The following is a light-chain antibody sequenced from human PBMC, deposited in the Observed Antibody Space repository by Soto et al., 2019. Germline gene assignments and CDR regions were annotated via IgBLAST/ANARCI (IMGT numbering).Light chain of an antibody. Sequence: DIQMTQSPSSLTATVGDRVTITCRASQSISSYLNWYQQKPAKAPKLLIYAASSLQSGVPSRFSGSGSGTDFTLTISSLLHEDFATYYCQQCYSTPPYTFGQGTKLEIK. CDR1: QSISSY. J-gene: IGKJ2*01. CDR3: QQCYSTPPYT. V-gene: IGKV1-39*01. CDR2: AAS.